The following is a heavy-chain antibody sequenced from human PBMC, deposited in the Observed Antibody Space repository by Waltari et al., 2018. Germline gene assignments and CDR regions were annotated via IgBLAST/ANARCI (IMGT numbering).Heavy chain of an antibody. CDR3: ARDQRGWFDP. CDR2: IYHSGST. CDR1: GYSISSGYY. J-gene: IGHJ5*02. D-gene: IGHD6-25*01. V-gene: IGHV4-38-2*02. Sequence: QVQLQESGPGLVKPSETLSLTCAVSGYSISSGYYWGWIRQPPGKGLEWIGSIYHSGSTYYNPSLKSRVTISVDTSKNQFSLKLSSVTAADTAVYYCARDQRGWFDPWGQGTLATVSS.